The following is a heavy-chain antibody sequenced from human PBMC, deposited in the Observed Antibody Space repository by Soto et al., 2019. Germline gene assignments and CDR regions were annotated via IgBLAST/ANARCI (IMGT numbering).Heavy chain of an antibody. CDR2: ISGSGGST. CDR1: GFTFSGYA. CDR3: ARALRIAAAGTPYYYYGMDV. J-gene: IGHJ6*02. D-gene: IGHD6-13*01. Sequence: EVQLSESGGGLVQPGGSLRLSCAASGFTFSGYAVTWVRQAPGKGLEWVSGISGSGGSTYYADSVKGRFTISRDNSKNTLYLQMNSLRAEDTAVYYCARALRIAAAGTPYYYYGMDVWGQGTTVTVSS. V-gene: IGHV3-23*01.